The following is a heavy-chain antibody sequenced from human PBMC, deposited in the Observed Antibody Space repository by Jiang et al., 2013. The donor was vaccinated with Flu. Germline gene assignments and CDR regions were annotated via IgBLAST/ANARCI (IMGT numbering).Heavy chain of an antibody. D-gene: IGHD3-16*01. V-gene: IGHV5-51*01. Sequence: QMPGKGLEWMGIIYPGDSDTRYSPSFQGQVTISADKSISTAYLQWSSLKASDTAMYYCARRGYYFDYWGQGTLVTVSS. CDR3: ARRGYYFDY. CDR2: IYPGDSDT. J-gene: IGHJ4*02.